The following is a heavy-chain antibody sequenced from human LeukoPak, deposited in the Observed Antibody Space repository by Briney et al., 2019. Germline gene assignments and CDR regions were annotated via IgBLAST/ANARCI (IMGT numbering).Heavy chain of an antibody. CDR1: GGSISSGGYY. CDR3: ARVTYSSSSSPLDY. V-gene: IGHV4-31*03. CDR2: IYYSGST. Sequence: PSQTLSLTCTVSGGSISSGGYYWSWIRQHPGKGLEWIGYIYYSGSTYYNPSLKSRVTISVDTSKSQFSLKLSSVTAADTAVYYCARVTYSSSSSPLDYWGQGTLVTVSS. J-gene: IGHJ4*02. D-gene: IGHD6-6*01.